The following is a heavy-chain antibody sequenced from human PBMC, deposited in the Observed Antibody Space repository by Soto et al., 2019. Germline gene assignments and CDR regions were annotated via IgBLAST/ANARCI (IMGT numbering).Heavy chain of an antibody. CDR1: GGSISSGGYY. D-gene: IGHD5-18*01. V-gene: IGHV4-31*03. Sequence: SETLSLTCTVSGGSISSGGYYWSWIRQHPGKGLEWIGYIYYSGSTYYNPSLKSRVTISVDTSKNQFSLKLSSVTAADTAVYYCARDRGGGTATYYFDYWGQGTLVTAPQ. J-gene: IGHJ4*02. CDR3: ARDRGGGTATYYFDY. CDR2: IYYSGST.